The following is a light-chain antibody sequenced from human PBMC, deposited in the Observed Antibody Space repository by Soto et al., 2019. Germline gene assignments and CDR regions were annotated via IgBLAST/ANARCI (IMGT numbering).Light chain of an antibody. J-gene: IGLJ2*01. V-gene: IGLV2-18*02. CDR3: SSYTSSSRV. CDR1: SSDVGSYNR. Sequence: QSALTQPPSVSGSPGQSVTISCTGTSSDVGSYNRVSWYQQPPGTAPKLMIYEVSNRPSGVPDRFSGSKSGNTASLTISGRQAEDEADYYCSSYTSSSRVFGGGTKLTVL. CDR2: EVS.